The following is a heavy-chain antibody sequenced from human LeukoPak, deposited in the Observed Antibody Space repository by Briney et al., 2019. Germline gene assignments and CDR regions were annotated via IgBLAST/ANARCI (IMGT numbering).Heavy chain of an antibody. CDR1: GYTFTSYD. CDR3: ARSLYGSGSCDY. D-gene: IGHD3-10*01. J-gene: IGHJ4*02. V-gene: IGHV1-8*03. Sequence: GASVKVSCKASGYTFTSYDINWVRQATGQGLEWMGWMNPNSGNTGYAQKFQGRVTITRNTSINTAYMELSSLRSEDTAVYYCARSLYGSGSCDYWGQGTLVTVSS. CDR2: MNPNSGNT.